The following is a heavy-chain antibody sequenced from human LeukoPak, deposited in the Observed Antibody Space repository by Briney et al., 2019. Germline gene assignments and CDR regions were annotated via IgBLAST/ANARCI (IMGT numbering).Heavy chain of an antibody. V-gene: IGHV3-72*01. J-gene: IGHJ6*03. Sequence: PGGSLRLSCAASGFTFSDHYIDWVRQAPGKGLEWVGRSRNKAESYKIEYAASVKGRFTISRDYSKNSVYLQMNSLKTEDTAMYYWARESSIFWVVARSYMDVWGKGTTVTVSS. CDR2: SRNKAESYKI. CDR3: ARESSIFWVVARSYMDV. CDR1: GFTFSDHY. D-gene: IGHD3-3*01.